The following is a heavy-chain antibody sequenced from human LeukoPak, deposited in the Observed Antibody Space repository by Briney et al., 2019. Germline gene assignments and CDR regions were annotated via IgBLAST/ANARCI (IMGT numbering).Heavy chain of an antibody. CDR3: ASPPYYYYYMDV. CDR2: ISSSGSTI. Sequence: PGGSLRLSCAASGFTFSSYEMNWVRQAPGKGLEWVSYISSSGSTIHYADSVKGRFTISRDNAKNLLYLQMNSLRAEDTAVYYCASPPYYYYYMDVWGKGTTVTVSS. V-gene: IGHV3-48*03. J-gene: IGHJ6*03. CDR1: GFTFSSYE.